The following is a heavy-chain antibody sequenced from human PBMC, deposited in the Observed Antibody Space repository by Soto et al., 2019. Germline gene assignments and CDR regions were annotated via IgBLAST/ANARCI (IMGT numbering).Heavy chain of an antibody. CDR3: ARDLMTPGYGMDV. D-gene: IGHD2-8*01. CDR1: GFTFSSYG. J-gene: IGHJ6*02. V-gene: IGHV3-33*01. CDR2: IWYAGSNK. Sequence: QVQLVESGGGVVQPGRSLRLSCAASGFTFSSYGMHWVRQAPGKGLEWVAVIWYAGSNKYYADSVKGRFTISRDNSKNTLYLQTNSLRAEDTAVYYCARDLMTPGYGMDVWGQGTTVTVSS.